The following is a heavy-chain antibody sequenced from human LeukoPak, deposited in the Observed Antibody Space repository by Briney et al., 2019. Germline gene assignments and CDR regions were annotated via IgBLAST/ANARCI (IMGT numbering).Heavy chain of an antibody. J-gene: IGHJ4*02. Sequence: GRSLRLSCAASGFTFSSYGMHWVRQAPGKGLEWVAVISYDGSNKYYADSVKGRFPISRDNSKNTLYLQMNSLRAEDTAVYYCAKDGGAAAGFDYWGQGTLVTVSS. V-gene: IGHV3-30*18. CDR1: GFTFSSYG. CDR2: ISYDGSNK. CDR3: AKDGGAAAGFDY. D-gene: IGHD6-13*01.